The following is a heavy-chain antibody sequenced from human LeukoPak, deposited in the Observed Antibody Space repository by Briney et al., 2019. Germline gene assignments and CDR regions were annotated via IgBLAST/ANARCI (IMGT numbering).Heavy chain of an antibody. D-gene: IGHD6-13*01. CDR3: AKVMAAAGTKQFDDAFDV. V-gene: IGHV3-21*01. CDR2: ISSSSSYI. Sequence: GGSLRLSCAASGFTFSSYSMNWVRQAPGKGLEWVSSISSSSSYIYYADSVKGRFTISRDNSKNTLYLQMNSLRAEDTAVYYCAKVMAAAGTKQFDDAFDVWGQGTMVIV. CDR1: GFTFSSYS. J-gene: IGHJ3*01.